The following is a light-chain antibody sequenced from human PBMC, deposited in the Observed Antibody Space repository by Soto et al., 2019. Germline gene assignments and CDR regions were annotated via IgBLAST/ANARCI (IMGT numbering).Light chain of an antibody. V-gene: IGKV3-15*01. CDR2: GAS. CDR1: QSVSSN. CDR3: HQYDDGPYT. J-gene: IGKJ2*01. Sequence: EIVMTQSPATLSVSPGERATLSCRASQSVSSNVAWYQQIPGQTPRLLIYGASTRATTIPVRFSGSGSGTQFTLPVSSLQSEDFAVYYCHQYDDGPYTFCQATKVEI.